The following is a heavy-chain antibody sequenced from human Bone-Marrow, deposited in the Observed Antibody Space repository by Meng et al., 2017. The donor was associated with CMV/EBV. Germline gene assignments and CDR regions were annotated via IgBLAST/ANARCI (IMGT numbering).Heavy chain of an antibody. Sequence: GESLKISCAASGFAFSRYAMYWVRQAPGKGLEWVAFIRYDGDNEYYGDFVKGRFSVSRDSSKNTLYLLMNNLGAEDTAVYYCARRGSYDNSGYFVAFDIWGQGTMVTVSS. CDR3: ARRGSYDNSGYFVAFDI. CDR1: GFAFSRYA. CDR2: IRYDGDNE. J-gene: IGHJ3*02. D-gene: IGHD3-22*01. V-gene: IGHV3-33*07.